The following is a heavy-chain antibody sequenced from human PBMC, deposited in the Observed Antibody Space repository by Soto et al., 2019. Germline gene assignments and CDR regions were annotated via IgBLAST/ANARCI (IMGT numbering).Heavy chain of an antibody. V-gene: IGHV3-53*01. Sequence: GGSLRLSCAASGFTVSSNYMSWVRQAQGKGLEWVSVIYSGGSTYYADSVKGRFTISRDNSKNTLYLQMNSLRAEDTAVYYCAIDHLPVAFDIWGQGTMVTVSS. CDR2: IYSGGST. J-gene: IGHJ3*02. CDR3: AIDHLPVAFDI. CDR1: GFTVSSNY.